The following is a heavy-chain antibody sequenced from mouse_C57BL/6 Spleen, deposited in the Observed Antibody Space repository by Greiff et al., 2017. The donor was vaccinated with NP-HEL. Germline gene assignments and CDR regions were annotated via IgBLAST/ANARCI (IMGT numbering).Heavy chain of an antibody. Sequence: EVQLQQSGPELVKPGASVKISCKASGYTFTDYYMNWVKQSHGKSLEWIGDINPNNGGTSYNQKFKGKATLTVDKSSSTAYMELRSLTSEDSAVYYCARQYYGSSWYYAMDYWGQGTSVTVSS. CDR3: ARQYYGSSWYYAMDY. V-gene: IGHV1-26*01. CDR2: INPNNGGT. D-gene: IGHD1-1*01. J-gene: IGHJ4*01. CDR1: GYTFTDYY.